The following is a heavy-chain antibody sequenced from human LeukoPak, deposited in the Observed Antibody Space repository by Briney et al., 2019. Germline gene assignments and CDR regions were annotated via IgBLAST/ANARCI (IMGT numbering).Heavy chain of an antibody. CDR2: ISSSSSYI. CDR3: ARDRITIFGVVSLGAFDI. CDR1: GFTFSSYS. Sequence: PGRSLRLSCAASGFTFSSYSMNWVRQAPGKGLEWVSSISSSSSYIYYADSVKGRFTISRDNAKNSLYLQMNSLRAEDTAVYYCARDRITIFGVVSLGAFDIWGQGTMVTVSS. V-gene: IGHV3-21*01. D-gene: IGHD3-3*01. J-gene: IGHJ3*02.